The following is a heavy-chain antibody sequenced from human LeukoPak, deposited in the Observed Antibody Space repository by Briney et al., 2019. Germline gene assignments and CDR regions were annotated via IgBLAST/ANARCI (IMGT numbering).Heavy chain of an antibody. Sequence: ASVKVSCKASGYTFTSYGISWVRQAPGQGLEWMGWISAYNGNTNYAQKLQGRVTMTTDTSTSTAYMELRSLRSDDTAVYYCARDQGNYDSSGSTLDYWGQGTLVTVSS. V-gene: IGHV1-18*01. CDR1: GYTFTSYG. J-gene: IGHJ4*02. CDR2: ISAYNGNT. CDR3: ARDQGNYDSSGSTLDY. D-gene: IGHD3-22*01.